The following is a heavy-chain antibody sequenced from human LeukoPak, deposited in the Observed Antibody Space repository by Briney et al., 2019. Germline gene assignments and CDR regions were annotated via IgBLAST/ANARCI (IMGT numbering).Heavy chain of an antibody. J-gene: IGHJ4*02. CDR1: GFTFSNYG. Sequence: GRSLRLSCAASGFTFSNYGMNWVRQAPGKGLEWVGRIKDKNEGGASHYAASVKDRFSISRDDSRTTLFLQMNSLKIEDTGVYYCTTGIDDGGGYWGQGTQVTVSS. CDR2: IKDKNEGGAS. V-gene: IGHV3-15*06. D-gene: IGHD3-10*01. CDR3: TTGIDDGGGY.